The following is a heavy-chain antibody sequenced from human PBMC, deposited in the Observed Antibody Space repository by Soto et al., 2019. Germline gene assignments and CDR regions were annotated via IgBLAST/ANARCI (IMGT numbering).Heavy chain of an antibody. CDR1: GFTFSRYW. Sequence: PGGSLRLSCAASGFTFSRYWMHWVRQAPGKGLVWVSRINSDGSSTSYADSVKGRFTISRDNAKNTLYLQMNSLRAEDTAVYYCARSYYDSSSLRPWGQGTLVTSPQ. V-gene: IGHV3-74*01. J-gene: IGHJ5*02. CDR3: ARSYYDSSSLRP. CDR2: INSDGSST. D-gene: IGHD3-22*01.